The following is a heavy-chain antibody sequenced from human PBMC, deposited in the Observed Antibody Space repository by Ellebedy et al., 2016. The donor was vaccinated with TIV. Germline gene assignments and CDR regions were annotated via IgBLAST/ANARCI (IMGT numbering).Heavy chain of an antibody. CDR3: AREGSFTSLDY. Sequence: GESLKISCAASGFTFTNYPMHWVRQAPGKGLEWVTSIPRDGSSKYYADSVKGRLSISRDNSKNTLYLQINSLRTEDTAVYYCAREGSFTSLDYWGQGTVVTVSS. V-gene: IGHV3-30-3*01. CDR1: GFTFTNYP. CDR2: IPRDGSSK. J-gene: IGHJ4*02. D-gene: IGHD2-2*01.